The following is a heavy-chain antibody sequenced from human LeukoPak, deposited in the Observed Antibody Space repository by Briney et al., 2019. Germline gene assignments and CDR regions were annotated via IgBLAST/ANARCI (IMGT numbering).Heavy chain of an antibody. D-gene: IGHD2-15*01. Sequence: GGSLRLSCAASGFSLSGYEMNWVRQAPGKGLEWISYISGSGSTIKYVASVKGRFTISRDNAKNSLYLQMNSLLAEDTAVYYCAKRYCSGGSCYWGSAFDYWGQGTLVTVSS. J-gene: IGHJ4*02. CDR3: AKRYCSGGSCYWGSAFDY. V-gene: IGHV3-48*03. CDR2: ISGSGSTI. CDR1: GFSLSGYE.